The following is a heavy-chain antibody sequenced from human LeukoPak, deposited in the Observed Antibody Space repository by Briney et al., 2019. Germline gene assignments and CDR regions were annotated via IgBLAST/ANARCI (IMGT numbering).Heavy chain of an antibody. CDR2: IYPGDSDT. CDR3: TRVVLSGSYPLCDY. CDR1: GYSFSNYW. J-gene: IGHJ4*02. D-gene: IGHD1-26*01. V-gene: IGHV5-51*01. Sequence: EESLKISCKGSGYSFSNYWIGWVRQMPGKGLEWMGIIYPGDSDTRYSPSFQGQVTNSADKSISTAYLQWSSLKASDTAMYYCTRVVLSGSYPLCDYWGQGTLVTVSS.